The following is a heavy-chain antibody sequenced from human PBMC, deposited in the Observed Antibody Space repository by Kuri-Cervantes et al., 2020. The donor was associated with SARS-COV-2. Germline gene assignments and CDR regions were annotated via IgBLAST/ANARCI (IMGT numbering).Heavy chain of an antibody. J-gene: IGHJ6*03. V-gene: IGHV3-66*01. CDR2: IYSGGST. D-gene: IGHD2-2*01. CDR3: ARAQPLTLGNMDV. CDR1: GYTFTGYY. Sequence: SCKASGYTFTGYYMHWVRQAPGKGLEWVSVIYSGGSTYYADSVKGRFTISRDNSKNTLYLQMNSLRAEDTAVYYCARAQPLTLGNMDVWGKGTTVTVSS.